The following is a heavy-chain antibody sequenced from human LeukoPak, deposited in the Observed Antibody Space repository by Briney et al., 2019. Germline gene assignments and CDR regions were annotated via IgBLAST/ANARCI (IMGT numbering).Heavy chain of an antibody. CDR2: INHSGST. Sequence: SETLSLTCAVYGGSFSGYYWSWIRRPPGKGLEWIGEINHSGSTNYNPSLKSRVTISVDTSKNQFSLKLSSVTAADTAVYYCARSVGATEPPGFDPWGQGTLVTVSS. CDR1: GGSFSGYY. D-gene: IGHD1-26*01. V-gene: IGHV4-34*01. J-gene: IGHJ5*02. CDR3: ARSVGATEPPGFDP.